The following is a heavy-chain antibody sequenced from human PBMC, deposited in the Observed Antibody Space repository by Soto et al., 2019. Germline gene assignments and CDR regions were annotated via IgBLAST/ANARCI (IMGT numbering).Heavy chain of an antibody. V-gene: IGHV3-23*01. Sequence: EVQLLESGGGLVQPGGSLRLSCAASGFTFSSYAMSWVRQAPGKGLEWVSAISGSGGSTYYADSVKGRFTISRDNSKNPLFLQMDSLRAEGTAVYYCWKGYYGYVWGSYRFGAFDIWGQGTMVTVSS. J-gene: IGHJ3*02. D-gene: IGHD3-16*02. CDR1: GFTFSSYA. CDR2: ISGSGGST. CDR3: WKGYYGYVWGSYRFGAFDI.